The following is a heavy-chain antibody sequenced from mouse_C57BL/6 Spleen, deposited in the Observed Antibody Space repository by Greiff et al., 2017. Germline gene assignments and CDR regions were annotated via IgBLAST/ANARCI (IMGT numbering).Heavy chain of an antibody. D-gene: IGHD2-5*01. J-gene: IGHJ4*01. CDR2: INYDGSST. CDR3: ARDYSNEPGYYAMDY. Sequence: EVKLMESEGGLVQPGSSMKLSCTASGFTFSDYYMAWVRQVPEKGLEWVANINYDGSSTYYLDSLKSRFIISRDNAKNILYLQMSSLTSEDTATYYGARDYSNEPGYYAMDYWGQGTSVTVSS. CDR1: GFTFSDYY. V-gene: IGHV5-16*01.